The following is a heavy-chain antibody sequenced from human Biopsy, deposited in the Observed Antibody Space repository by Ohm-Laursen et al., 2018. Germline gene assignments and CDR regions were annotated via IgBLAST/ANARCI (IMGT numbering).Heavy chain of an antibody. CDR2: IYYSGST. CDR3: ARATNSTGWPYYYFCGMDV. D-gene: IGHD2/OR15-2a*01. CDR1: GGSISSDY. V-gene: IGHV4-59*01. Sequence: TLSLTCTVSGGSISSDYWSWIRQTPGKGLEWIGYIYYSGSTNYNPSLKSRVTISVDTFKNQFSLRLNSVTAADTAVYYCARATNSTGWPYYYFCGMDVWGQGTTVTVSS. J-gene: IGHJ6*02.